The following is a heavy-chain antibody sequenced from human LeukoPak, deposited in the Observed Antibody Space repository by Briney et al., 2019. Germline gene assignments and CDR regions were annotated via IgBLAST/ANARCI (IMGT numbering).Heavy chain of an antibody. V-gene: IGHV3-7*03. CDR3: ARGRWNADY. CDR2: INQDGSEK. J-gene: IGHJ4*02. D-gene: IGHD4-23*01. Sequence: GGPLGLSCAASGFPFISYWMSWARQAPGKGLEWVANINQDGSEKYYVDSVKGRFTISRDNAKNSLYLQMNSLRAEDTAVYYCARGRWNADYWGQGTLVTVSS. CDR1: GFPFISYW.